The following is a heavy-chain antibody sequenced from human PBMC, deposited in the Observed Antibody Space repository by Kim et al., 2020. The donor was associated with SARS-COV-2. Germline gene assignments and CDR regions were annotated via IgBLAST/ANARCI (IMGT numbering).Heavy chain of an antibody. Sequence: SETLSLTCTVSGGSISSSSYYWGWIRQPPGKGLEWIGSIYYSGSTYYNPSLKSRVTISVDTSKNQFSLKLSSVTAADTAVYYCARRCIDSSGYYWCEEFDYWGQGTLVTLSS. CDR3: ARRCIDSSGYYWCEEFDY. V-gene: IGHV4-39*01. D-gene: IGHD3-22*01. CDR1: GGSISSSSYY. J-gene: IGHJ4*02. CDR2: IYYSGST.